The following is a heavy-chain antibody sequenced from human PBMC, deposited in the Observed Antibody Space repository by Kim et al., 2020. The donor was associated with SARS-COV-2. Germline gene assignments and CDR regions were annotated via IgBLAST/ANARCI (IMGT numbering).Heavy chain of an antibody. CDR1: GISFDNSA. J-gene: IGHJ6*02. V-gene: IGHV3-30-3*01. D-gene: IGHD3-10*01. CDR2: ISYDGRNK. Sequence: GGSLRLSCAASGISFDNSAMNWVRQAPGKGLEWVAVISYDGRNKEFADSVKGRFTISRDNSKSKLYLQMNSLRVEDTAVYYCARGNYYESVSLSDYYNGMDVWGQGTTVTVSS. CDR3: ARGNYYESVSLSDYYNGMDV.